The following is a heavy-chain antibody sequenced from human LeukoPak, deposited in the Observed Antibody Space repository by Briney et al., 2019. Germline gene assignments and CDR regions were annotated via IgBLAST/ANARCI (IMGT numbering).Heavy chain of an antibody. D-gene: IGHD6-13*01. CDR3: ARTSPKQLVIDY. CDR2: INPSGGST. V-gene: IGHV1-46*01. J-gene: IGHJ4*02. CDR1: GYTFTSYY. Sequence: GASVKVSCKASGYTFTSYYMHWVRQAPGQGLEWMGIINPSGGSTSYAQKFQGRVTMTRDMSTSTVYMELSSLRSEDTAMYYCARTSPKQLVIDYWGQGTLVTVSS.